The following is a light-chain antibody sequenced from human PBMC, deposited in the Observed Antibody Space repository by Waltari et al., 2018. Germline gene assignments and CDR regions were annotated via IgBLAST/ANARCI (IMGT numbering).Light chain of an antibody. V-gene: IGKV3-20*01. J-gene: IGKJ4*02. CDR2: CAS. CDR1: QPIRTTY. Sequence: SQPIRTTYSVLYQQKPGQAPALLIYCASSRATGVPVRFTGSQSVADVSLTISSLEPEDSATYCGEQCDISPRTLGGGTKVDIK. CDR3: EQCDISPRT.